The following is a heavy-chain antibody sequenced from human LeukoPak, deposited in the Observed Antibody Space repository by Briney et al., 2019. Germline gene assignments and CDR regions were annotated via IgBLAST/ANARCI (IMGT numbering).Heavy chain of an antibody. Sequence: GGSLRLSCAASGFNFNDYTMHWVRQPPGKGLEWVSLLSWDSSATYYADSVRGRFTISRDNAKNSLYLQMNSLRAEDTAVYYCAREILKTAIYDAFDIWGQGTMVTVSP. CDR2: LSWDSSAT. J-gene: IGHJ3*02. V-gene: IGHV3-43*01. CDR1: GFNFNDYT. D-gene: IGHD2-21*02. CDR3: AREILKTAIYDAFDI.